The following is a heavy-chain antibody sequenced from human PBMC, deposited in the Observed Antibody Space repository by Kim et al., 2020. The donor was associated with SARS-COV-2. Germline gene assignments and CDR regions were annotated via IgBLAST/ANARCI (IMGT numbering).Heavy chain of an antibody. Sequence: ASVKVSCKASGYTFTSYGISWVRQAPGQGLEWLGWISAYNGNTNYVQKLQGRVTMTTDTSTSTAYMELRSLRSDDTAVYYCARAAVDYYDSSGYFSSGYWGQGTLVTVSS. CDR3: ARAAVDYYDSSGYFSSGY. CDR1: GYTFTSYG. CDR2: ISAYNGNT. D-gene: IGHD3-22*01. J-gene: IGHJ4*02. V-gene: IGHV1-18*01.